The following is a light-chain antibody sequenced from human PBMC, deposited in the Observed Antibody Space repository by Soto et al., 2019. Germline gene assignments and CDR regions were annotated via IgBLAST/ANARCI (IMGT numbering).Light chain of an antibody. CDR2: EVS. Sequence: QSALTQPASVSGSPGQSITISCTGTSSDVGAYNYVSWYQQHPGKAPKLMIYEVSNRPSGVSNRFSGSKSGNTASLTISGLQAEDEADYYCSSYAGRATYVFGGGTKVTVL. J-gene: IGLJ2*01. CDR3: SSYAGRATYV. V-gene: IGLV2-14*01. CDR1: SSDVGAYNY.